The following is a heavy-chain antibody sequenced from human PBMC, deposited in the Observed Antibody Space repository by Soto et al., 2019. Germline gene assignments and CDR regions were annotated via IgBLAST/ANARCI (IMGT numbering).Heavy chain of an antibody. CDR2: IYHSGST. CDR1: GASVTTEGFY. J-gene: IGHJ6*02. CDR3: AREYSSGWQNIYTYYYYYGMDV. D-gene: IGHD6-19*01. Sequence: SETLSLTCTVSGASVTTEGFYWSWIRKPPGKELEWIGYIYHSGSTNYNPSLKSRLTTSIDTSKNQFSLRLNSVTAADTAVYYCAREYSSGWQNIYTYYYYYGMDVSGQGNTVTVS. V-gene: IGHV4-61*08.